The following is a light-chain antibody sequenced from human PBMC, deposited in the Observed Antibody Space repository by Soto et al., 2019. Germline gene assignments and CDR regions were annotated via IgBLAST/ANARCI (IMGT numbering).Light chain of an antibody. CDR1: QTINNN. CDR3: QKYGSSTRT. V-gene: IGKV3-15*01. Sequence: ETVMTQSPATLSVSPGEGATLSCRASQTINNNLAWYQQKPGQAPRLLIYGASTRATGIPARFSGSGSGTEFTLTISSLQSEDFGVYYCQKYGSSTRTFGQGTKV. CDR2: GAS. J-gene: IGKJ1*01.